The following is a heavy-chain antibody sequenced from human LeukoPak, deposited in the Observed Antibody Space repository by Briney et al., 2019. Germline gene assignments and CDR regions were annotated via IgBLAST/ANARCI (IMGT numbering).Heavy chain of an antibody. D-gene: IGHD3-10*01. Sequence: SETLSLTCAVSGVSISSGGYSWSWIRQPPGKGLEWIGYIYHSGSTYYNPSLKSRVTISVDRSKNQFSLKLSSVTAADTAVYYCARGVQGSSDYWGQGTLVTVSS. J-gene: IGHJ4*02. CDR2: IYHSGST. CDR3: ARGVQGSSDY. V-gene: IGHV4-30-2*01. CDR1: GVSISSGGYS.